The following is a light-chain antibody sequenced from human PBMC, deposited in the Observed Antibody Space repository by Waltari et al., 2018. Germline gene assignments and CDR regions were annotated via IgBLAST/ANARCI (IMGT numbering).Light chain of an antibody. CDR2: EAT. CDR1: RSDVGGFNY. CDR3: SSYASSNFLV. V-gene: IGLV2-14*01. J-gene: IGLJ3*02. Sequence: QSALSQPASVSGSPGQSITISCTGARSDVGGFNYVSWYQQNPGKTPKLLIFEATKRPSGVSIRFSASPSGNTASLTISGLQAEDEADYYCSSYASSNFLVFGGGTKVTVL.